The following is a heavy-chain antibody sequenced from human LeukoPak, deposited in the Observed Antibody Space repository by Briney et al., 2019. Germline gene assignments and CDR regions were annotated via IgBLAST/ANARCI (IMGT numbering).Heavy chain of an antibody. Sequence: GGSLRLSCAASGFTFSSYAMHWVRQAPGKGLEWVSVISYDGNNKYYADSVKGRFTISRDNSKNTLYLQMNNLRAEDTAVYYCAKVTRSYSSSSDYWGQGTLVIVSS. J-gene: IGHJ4*02. CDR3: AKVTRSYSSSSDY. D-gene: IGHD6-13*01. CDR2: ISYDGNNK. CDR1: GFTFSSYA. V-gene: IGHV3-30*18.